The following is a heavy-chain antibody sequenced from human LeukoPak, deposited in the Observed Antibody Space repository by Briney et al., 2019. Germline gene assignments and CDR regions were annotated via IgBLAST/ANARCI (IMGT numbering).Heavy chain of an antibody. J-gene: IGHJ5*02. CDR3: ARVERSPNWFDP. V-gene: IGHV1-46*01. CDR1: GYTFTSYY. CDR2: INPSGGST. Sequence: ASVKVSCKASGYTFTSYYMHWVRQAPGQGLEWMGIINPSGGSTTYAQKFQGRVTMTRDTSISTAYMELSRLRSDDTAVYYCARVERSPNWFDPWGQGTLVTVSS. D-gene: IGHD1-1*01.